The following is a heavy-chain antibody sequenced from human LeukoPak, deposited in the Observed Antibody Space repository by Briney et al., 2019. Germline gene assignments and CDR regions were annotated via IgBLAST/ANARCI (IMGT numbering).Heavy chain of an antibody. CDR1: GFTFSSFA. CDR3: AKEATGTAKAFGF. CDR2: ISAAGGDT. J-gene: IGHJ4*02. V-gene: IGHV3-23*01. D-gene: IGHD1-1*01. Sequence: PGGSLRLSCAASGFTFSSFAMCWVRQTPGKGLAWVATISAAGGDTFYSASVKGRFTISRDNSRSTLYLQMTSLRAEHAAVYYCAKEATGTAKAFGFSGQRTLLTVSS.